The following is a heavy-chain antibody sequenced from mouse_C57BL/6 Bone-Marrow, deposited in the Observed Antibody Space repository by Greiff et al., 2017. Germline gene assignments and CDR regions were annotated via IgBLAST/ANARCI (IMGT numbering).Heavy chain of an antibody. Sequence: EVKLMESGAELVRPGASVKLSCTASGFNIKDDYMHWVKQRPEQGLEWIGWIDPENGDTEYASKFQGKATITADPSSNTAYLQLSSLTSEDTAVYYCTFRLLRFDYWGQGTTLTVSS. V-gene: IGHV14-4*01. CDR1: GFNIKDDY. J-gene: IGHJ2*01. CDR2: IDPENGDT. CDR3: TFRLLRFDY. D-gene: IGHD2-3*01.